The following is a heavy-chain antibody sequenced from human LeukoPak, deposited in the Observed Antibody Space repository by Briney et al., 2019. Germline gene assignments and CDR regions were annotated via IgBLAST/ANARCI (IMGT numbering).Heavy chain of an antibody. Sequence: QTGGSLRLSCAASGFIFSSYEMNWVRQAPGKGLEGVSYISSSGSTIYYADSVKGRFTISRDNAKNSLYLQMNSLRAEDTAVYYCARSQSLNPHSSSWYDAFDIWGQGTMVTVSS. D-gene: IGHD6-13*01. CDR1: GFIFSSYE. CDR3: ARSQSLNPHSSSWYDAFDI. J-gene: IGHJ3*02. CDR2: ISSSGSTI. V-gene: IGHV3-48*03.